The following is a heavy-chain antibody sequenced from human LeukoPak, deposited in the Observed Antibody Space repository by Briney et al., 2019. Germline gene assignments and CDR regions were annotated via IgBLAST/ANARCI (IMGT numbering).Heavy chain of an antibody. D-gene: IGHD6-13*01. Sequence: PSETLSLTCTVSGGSISTYYWSWIRQPPGKGLEWIGYIYYSGSTNYNPSLKSRVTISLDTSKNQFSLKLSSVTAADTAVYYCARDHMAATGINDAFDIWGQGTLVTVSS. CDR1: GGSISTYY. J-gene: IGHJ3*02. V-gene: IGHV4-59*01. CDR3: ARDHMAATGINDAFDI. CDR2: IYYSGST.